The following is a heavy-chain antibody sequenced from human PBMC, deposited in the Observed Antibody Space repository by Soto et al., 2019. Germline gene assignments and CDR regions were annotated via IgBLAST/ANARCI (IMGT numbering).Heavy chain of an antibody. CDR2: ISDNGGTT. CDR3: AKDPKQLIAYFDY. CDR1: EFTFSNYA. J-gene: IGHJ4*02. D-gene: IGHD6-13*01. Sequence: PGGSLRLSCAASEFTFSNYAMSWVRQAPGKGLEWVSSISDNGGTTYYADSVKGRFTISRDNSKNTLYLQMNSLRAEDTAVYYCAKDPKQLIAYFDYWGQGTQVTVSS. V-gene: IGHV3-23*01.